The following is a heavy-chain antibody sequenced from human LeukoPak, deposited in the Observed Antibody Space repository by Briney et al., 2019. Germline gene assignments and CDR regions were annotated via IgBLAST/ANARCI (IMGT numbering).Heavy chain of an antibody. CDR2: IWYDGSDK. CDR1: GFTFSNYG. J-gene: IGHJ3*02. Sequence: QPGGSLRLSCAASGFTFSNYGMHWVRQAPGKGLEWVAIIWYDGSDKYYADSVKGRFTFSRDNSKNTLYLQMNSLRAEDTAVYYCARDLPYDSSGYSAAFDIWGQGTMVTVSS. D-gene: IGHD3-22*01. V-gene: IGHV3-33*01. CDR3: ARDLPYDSSGYSAAFDI.